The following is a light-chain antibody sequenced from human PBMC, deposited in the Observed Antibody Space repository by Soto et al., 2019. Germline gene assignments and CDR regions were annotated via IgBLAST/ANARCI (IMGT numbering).Light chain of an antibody. Sequence: EIVLTQSPCTLSLSPGERATLAFRDSQSGRHFAWYQQTTGQAPRVRMSDAFTRASGTPARFSGSGSGTDFTLTISSLEPEDFAVYYGQQRGDRPMYTFGQGTIMEI. CDR2: DAF. CDR3: QQRGDRPMYT. V-gene: IGKV3-11*01. J-gene: IGKJ2*01. CDR1: QSGRH.